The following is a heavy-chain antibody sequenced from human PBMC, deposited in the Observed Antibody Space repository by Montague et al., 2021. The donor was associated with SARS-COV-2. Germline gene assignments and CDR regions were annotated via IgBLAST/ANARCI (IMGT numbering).Heavy chain of an antibody. CDR1: GGSISSYY. J-gene: IGHJ3*02. CDR2: LYTSGST. D-gene: IGHD3-22*01. V-gene: IGHV4-4*07. CDR3: ARERGPYYFDSSGYHNAFVI. Sequence: SETLSLTCTVSGGSISSYYWSWIRQPAGRGLEWIGRLYTSGSTNYNPSLKSRVTISVDTSKNLFSLKLSSVTAADTAVYYCARERGPYYFDSSGYHNAFVIWGQGTMVTVSS.